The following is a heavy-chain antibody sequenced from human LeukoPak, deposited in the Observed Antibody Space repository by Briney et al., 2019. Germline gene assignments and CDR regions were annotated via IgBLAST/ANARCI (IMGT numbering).Heavy chain of an antibody. CDR3: ASDRGYTGYDY. V-gene: IGHV4-61*08. CDR1: GGSVSSGADY. Sequence: PSETLSLTCTVSGGSVSSGADYGSWIRQPPGKGLEWIGYIYYSGSTNYNRSLKSRVTLSKDTSKNQFSLKLSSVTAADTAVYYGASDRGYTGYDYWGQGTLVTVSS. D-gene: IGHD3-9*01. J-gene: IGHJ4*02. CDR2: IYYSGST.